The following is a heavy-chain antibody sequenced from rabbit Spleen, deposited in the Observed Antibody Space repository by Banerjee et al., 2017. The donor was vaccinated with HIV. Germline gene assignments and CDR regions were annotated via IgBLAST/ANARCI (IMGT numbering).Heavy chain of an antibody. D-gene: IGHD8-1*01. V-gene: IGHV1S45*01. Sequence: QQQLEESGGGLVKPGGTLTLTCKASGIDFSRYYDMCWVRQAPGKGLEWIGCVYTGNAKTYYASWAKGRFPISKTSSTTVTLQMTSLTAADTATYFCARDAGTGDYIDVYFGLWGPGTLVTVS. CDR1: GIDFSRYYD. CDR3: ARDAGTGDYIDVYFGL. J-gene: IGHJ4*01. CDR2: VYTGNAKT.